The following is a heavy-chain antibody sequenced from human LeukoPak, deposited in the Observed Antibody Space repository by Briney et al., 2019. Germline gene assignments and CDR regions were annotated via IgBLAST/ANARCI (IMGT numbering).Heavy chain of an antibody. V-gene: IGHV3-30-3*01. J-gene: IGHJ4*02. D-gene: IGHD1-14*01. CDR1: GFTFSSYA. CDR3: ARELPVYYFDY. CDR2: ISYDGSNK. Sequence: GGSLRLSCAASGFTFSSYAMHWVRQAPGEGLEWVAVISYDGSNKYYADSVKGRFTISRDNSKNTLYLQMNSLRAEDTAVYYCARELPVYYFDYWGQGTLVTVSS.